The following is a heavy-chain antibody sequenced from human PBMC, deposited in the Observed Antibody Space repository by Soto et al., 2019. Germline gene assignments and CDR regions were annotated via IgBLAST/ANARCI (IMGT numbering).Heavy chain of an antibody. CDR3: ARDRGYTDY. Sequence: QVQLVESGGGVVQPGRSLRLSCAASGFTFSSYAMHWVRQAPGKGLEWVAVISYDGSNKYYADSVKGRFTISRDNAKNSLYMQMDNLRAEDTAVYYCARDRGYTDYWGQGALVTVSS. J-gene: IGHJ4*02. V-gene: IGHV3-30-3*01. D-gene: IGHD3-10*01. CDR1: GFTFSSYA. CDR2: ISYDGSNK.